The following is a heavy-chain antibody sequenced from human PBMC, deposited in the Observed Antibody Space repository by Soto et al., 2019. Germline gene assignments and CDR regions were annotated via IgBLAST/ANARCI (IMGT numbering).Heavy chain of an antibody. CDR1: GFTFSSYW. Sequence: EGSVRLSCAASGFTFSSYWMSWVRQAPGKGLEWVANIKQDGSEKYYVDSVKGRFTISRDNAKDSLYLQMNSLRAEDTAVYYCARGGSGYLLDSLDIRGKGTRLTVSS. D-gene: IGHD3-22*01. CDR3: ARGGSGYLLDSLDI. CDR2: IKQDGSEK. V-gene: IGHV3-7*01. J-gene: IGHJ6*03.